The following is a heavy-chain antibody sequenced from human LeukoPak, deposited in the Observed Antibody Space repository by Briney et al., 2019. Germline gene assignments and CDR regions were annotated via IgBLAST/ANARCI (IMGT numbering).Heavy chain of an antibody. D-gene: IGHD3-10*01. CDR3: AKGLRYYGSGSSFDY. J-gene: IGHJ4*02. CDR2: IRYDGSNK. V-gene: IGHV3-30*02. Sequence: GGSLRLSCAASGFTFSSYGMHWVRQAPGKGLEWVAFIRYDGSNKYYADSVKGRFTISRDNSKNTLYLQMNSLRAEDTAVYYCAKGLRYYGSGSSFDYWGQGTLVTVSS. CDR1: GFTFSSYG.